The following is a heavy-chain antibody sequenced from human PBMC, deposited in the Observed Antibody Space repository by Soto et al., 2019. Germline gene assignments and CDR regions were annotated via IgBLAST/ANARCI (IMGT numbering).Heavy chain of an antibody. V-gene: IGHV3-48*03. Sequence: GVSLRLSCAASGFTFSSYEMNWVRQAPGKGLEWVSYISSSGSTIYYADSVKGRFTISRDNAKNSLYLQMNSLRAEDTAVYYCERDIGLRYSHFDYWGQGTLVTVSS. CDR2: ISSSGSTI. D-gene: IGHD4-17*01. CDR3: ERDIGLRYSHFDY. CDR1: GFTFSSYE. J-gene: IGHJ4*02.